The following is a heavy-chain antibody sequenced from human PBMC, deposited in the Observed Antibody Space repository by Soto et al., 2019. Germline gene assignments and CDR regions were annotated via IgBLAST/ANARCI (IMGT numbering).Heavy chain of an antibody. CDR2: IIPIFGTA. CDR3: ARGKVGRGYSYGENFYFDY. J-gene: IGHJ4*02. V-gene: IGHV1-69*13. Sequence: SVKGYWQASGGAFSSYAISLVRQAPGQGLEWMGGIIPIFGTANYAQKFQGRVTITADESTSTAYMELSSLRSEDTAVYYCARGKVGRGYSYGENFYFDYWGQGTMVTVSS. D-gene: IGHD5-18*01. CDR1: GGAFSSYA.